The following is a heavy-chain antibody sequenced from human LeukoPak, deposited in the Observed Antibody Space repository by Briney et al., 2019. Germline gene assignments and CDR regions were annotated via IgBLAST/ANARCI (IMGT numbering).Heavy chain of an antibody. J-gene: IGHJ4*02. CDR3: AKESAVSSSWYHPSYFGY. Sequence: PGRSLRLSCAASGFTFSSYAMHWVRQAPGKGLEWVAVVSDNGRTQYYADSVKGRFTVSRDNSKNTLYLQMNSLRAEDTAVYYCAKESAVSSSWYHPSYFGYWGQGTLVTVSS. CDR2: VSDNGRTQ. V-gene: IGHV3-30*04. D-gene: IGHD6-13*01. CDR1: GFTFSSYA.